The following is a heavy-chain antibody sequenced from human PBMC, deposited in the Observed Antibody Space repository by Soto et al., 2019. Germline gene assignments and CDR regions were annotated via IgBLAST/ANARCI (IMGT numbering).Heavy chain of an antibody. D-gene: IGHD3-22*01. CDR1: GYTFTSYG. CDR3: ASPSYYDSSGYSLQGFAY. CDR2: ISAYNGNT. J-gene: IGHJ4*02. V-gene: IGHV1-18*04. Sequence: ASVKVSCKASGYTFTSYGISWVRQAPGQGLEWMGWISAYNGNTNYAQKLQGRVTMTTETSTSTAYMELRSLRSDDTAVYYCASPSYYDSSGYSLQGFAYWGQGTQVTVYS.